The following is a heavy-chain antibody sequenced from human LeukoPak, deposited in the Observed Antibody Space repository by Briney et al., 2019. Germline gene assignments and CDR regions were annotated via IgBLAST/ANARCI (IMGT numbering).Heavy chain of an antibody. CDR1: GYTFTSYY. Sequence: ASVKVSCKASGYTFTSYYIHWVRQAPGQGLEWMGLINPNGGSTSYAQKFQGRLTVTRDTSTRTVYMELSSLRSEDTAVYYCARGAGDSYGYRYYFDSWGQGTLVTVPS. V-gene: IGHV1-46*01. CDR2: INPNGGST. J-gene: IGHJ4*02. D-gene: IGHD5-18*01. CDR3: ARGAGDSYGYRYYFDS.